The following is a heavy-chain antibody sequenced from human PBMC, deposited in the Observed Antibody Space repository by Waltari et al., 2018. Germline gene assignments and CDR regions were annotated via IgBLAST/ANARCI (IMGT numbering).Heavy chain of an antibody. Sequence: QVQLVGSGGGVVKRGRALRRWCAASGFTFSRYATHWVRRAPAKGLEWGAVISYDGSNKYYADSRKGRFTISRDNSKNTLYLQMNSLRAEDTAVYYWAIDLKGNSGYDFDSPWDYWGQGTLVTVSS. CDR2: ISYDGSNK. CDR3: AIDLKGNSGYDFDSPWDY. J-gene: IGHJ4*02. V-gene: IGHV3-30*04. CDR1: GFTFSRYA. D-gene: IGHD5-12*01.